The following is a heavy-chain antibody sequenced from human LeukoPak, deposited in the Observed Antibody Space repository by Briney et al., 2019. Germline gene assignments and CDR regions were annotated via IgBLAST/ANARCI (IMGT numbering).Heavy chain of an antibody. V-gene: IGHV3-48*01. CDR1: GFTFSSYA. Sequence: GGSLRLSCAASGFTFSSYAMSWVRQAPGKGLEWVSYISSSSSTIYYADSVKGRFTISRDNAKNSLYLQMNSLRAEDTAVYYCARDFKEAAVAGPFDYWGQGTLSPSPQ. J-gene: IGHJ4*02. CDR2: ISSSSSTI. CDR3: ARDFKEAAVAGPFDY. D-gene: IGHD6-19*01.